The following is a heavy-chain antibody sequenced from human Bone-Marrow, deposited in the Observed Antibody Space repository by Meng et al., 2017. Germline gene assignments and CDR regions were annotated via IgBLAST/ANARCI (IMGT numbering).Heavy chain of an antibody. D-gene: IGHD5-24*01. Sequence: SETLSLTCTVSGGPISSSSYYWGWIRQPPGKGLEWIGSIYYSGSTYYNPSLKSRVTISADTSKNQFSLKLSSVTAADTAVYYCARSVGLATIPYWGQGTLVTVSS. CDR1: GGPISSSSYY. CDR3: ARSVGLATIPY. J-gene: IGHJ4*02. CDR2: IYYSGST. V-gene: IGHV4-39*07.